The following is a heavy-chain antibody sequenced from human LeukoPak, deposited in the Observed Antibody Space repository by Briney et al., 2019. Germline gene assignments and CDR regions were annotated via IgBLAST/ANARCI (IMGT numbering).Heavy chain of an antibody. Sequence: SGPTLVNPTQTLTLTCTFSGFSLSTSGVGVGWIRQPPGKALEWLALIYWNDDKRYSPSLKSRLTITKDTSKNQVVLTMTNVDPVDTATYYCAHSVGSEYCSSTSCLYYFDYWGQGTLVTVSS. D-gene: IGHD2-2*01. CDR1: GFSLSTSGVG. J-gene: IGHJ4*02. CDR2: IYWNDDK. V-gene: IGHV2-5*01. CDR3: AHSVGSEYCSSTSCLYYFDY.